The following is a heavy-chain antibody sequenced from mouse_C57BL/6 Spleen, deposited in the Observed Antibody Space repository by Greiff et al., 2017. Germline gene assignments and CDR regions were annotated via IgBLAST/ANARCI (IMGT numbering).Heavy chain of an antibody. CDR3: ARGEGNDGYGY. D-gene: IGHD2-3*01. J-gene: IGHJ2*01. V-gene: IGHV1-54*01. CDR2: INPGSGGT. CDR1: GYAFTNYL. Sequence: VQLQQSGAELVRPGTSVKVSCKASGYAFTNYLIEWVKQRPGQGLEWIGVINPGSGGTNYNEKFKGKATLTADKSSSTAYMQLSSLTSEDSAVYFCARGEGNDGYGYWGQGTTLTVSS.